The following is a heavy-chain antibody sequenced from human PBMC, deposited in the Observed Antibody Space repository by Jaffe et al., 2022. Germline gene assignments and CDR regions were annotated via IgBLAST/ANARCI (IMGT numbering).Heavy chain of an antibody. V-gene: IGHV4-34*01. D-gene: IGHD3-10*01. CDR3: ARGPAIITMVRGVMGKGAFDI. J-gene: IGHJ3*02. Sequence: QVQLQQWGAGLLKPSETLSLTCAVYGGSFSGYYWSWIRQPPGKGLEWIGEINHSGSTNYNPSLKSRVTISVDTSKNQFSLKLSSVTAADTAVYYCARGPAIITMVRGVMGKGAFDIWGQGTMVTVSS. CDR2: INHSGST. CDR1: GGSFSGYY.